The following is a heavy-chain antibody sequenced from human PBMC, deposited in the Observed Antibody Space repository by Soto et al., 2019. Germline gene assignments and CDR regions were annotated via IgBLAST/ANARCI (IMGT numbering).Heavy chain of an antibody. V-gene: IGHV4-30-4*01. CDR2: VYYSESA. CDR1: GGSIRSSDYY. CDR3: SRVIITATGTSGVDS. D-gene: IGHD6-13*01. Sequence: QVQLQESGPGLVKPSQTLSLTCTVSGGSIRSSDYYWSWIRQPPGKGLEWIGYVYYSESAYYNPSLQSRGLISIDTSKNQFSMTLSSVTAADTAVYYCSRVIITATGTSGVDSWGQGTLVTVSS. J-gene: IGHJ4*02.